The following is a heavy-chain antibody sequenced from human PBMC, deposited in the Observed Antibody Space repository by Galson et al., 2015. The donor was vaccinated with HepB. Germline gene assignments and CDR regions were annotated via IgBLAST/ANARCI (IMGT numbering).Heavy chain of an antibody. V-gene: IGHV3-33*01. CDR3: ARDCGSCYPSGFDP. J-gene: IGHJ5*02. CDR2: IWYDGSNK. Sequence: SLRLSCAASGFTFSSYGMHWVRQAPGKGLEWVAVIWYDGSNKYYADSVKGRFTISRDNSKNTLYLQMNSLRAEDTAVYYCARDCGSCYPSGFDPWGQGTLVTVSS. CDR1: GFTFSSYG. D-gene: IGHD2-15*01.